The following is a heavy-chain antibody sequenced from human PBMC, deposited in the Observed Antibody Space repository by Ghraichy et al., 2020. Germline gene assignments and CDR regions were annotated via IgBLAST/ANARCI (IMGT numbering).Heavy chain of an antibody. D-gene: IGHD2-15*01. V-gene: IGHV6-1*01. CDR3: ARVEYCSGGSCSPDAFDI. CDR2: TYYRSKWNN. Sequence: SQTLSLTCAISGDSVSSNSAAWNWIRQSPSRGLEWLGRTYYRSKWNNHYAVSVKSRITINPDTSKNQFSLQLNSVTPEDTAVYYCARVEYCSGGSCSPDAFDIWGQGTMVTVSS. J-gene: IGHJ3*02. CDR1: GDSVSSNSAA.